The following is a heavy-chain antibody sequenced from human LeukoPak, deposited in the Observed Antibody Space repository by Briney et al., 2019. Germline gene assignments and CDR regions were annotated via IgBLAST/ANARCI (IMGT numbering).Heavy chain of an antibody. CDR2: IIGSGGST. D-gene: IGHD2/OR15-2a*01. V-gene: IGHV3-23*01. J-gene: IGHJ3*02. CDR1: GFTFSSYA. Sequence: GGSLRLSCTASGFTFSSYAMSWVRQAPGKGLEWVSGIIGSGGSTYYADSVKGRFTISRDNSKNTLYLQMNSLKPEDTTVYYCVRDSGASIRGIYYDAFDIWGQGTMVTVSS. CDR3: VRDSGASIRGIYYDAFDI.